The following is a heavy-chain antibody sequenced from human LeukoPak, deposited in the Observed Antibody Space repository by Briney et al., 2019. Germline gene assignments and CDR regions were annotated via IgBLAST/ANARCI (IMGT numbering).Heavy chain of an antibody. J-gene: IGHJ4*02. V-gene: IGHV3-7*03. D-gene: IGHD3-22*01. Sequence: GGSLRLSCAASGFTFSSYWMSWVRQAPGKGLEWVANIKQDGSEKYYADSVKGRFTISRDNAKNSLYLQMNSLRAEDTALYYCAKGHGYYDSSGYYYAGGFDYWGQGTLVTVSS. CDR2: IKQDGSEK. CDR1: GFTFSSYW. CDR3: AKGHGYYDSSGYYYAGGFDY.